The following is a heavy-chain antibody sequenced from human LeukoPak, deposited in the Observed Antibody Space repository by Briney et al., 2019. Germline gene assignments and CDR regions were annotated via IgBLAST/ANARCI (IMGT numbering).Heavy chain of an antibody. D-gene: IGHD5-18*01. CDR1: GFAFSSSP. V-gene: IGHV3-64D*06. J-gene: IGHJ4*02. CDR2: ISSDGRNA. Sequence: GGSLRLSCSASGFAFSSSPMHWVSQAPGKTLEYVSAISSDGRNAYYADSVKGRFTMSRDNSKNTLSLQMSSLRPEDTAVYYCVPHINYSYQYWGRGTQVTVS. CDR3: VPHINYSYQY.